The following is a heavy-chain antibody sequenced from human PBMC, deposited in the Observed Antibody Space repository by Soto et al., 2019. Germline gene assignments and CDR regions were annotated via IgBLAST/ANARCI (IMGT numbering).Heavy chain of an antibody. CDR3: ASDYCSRGSCYESPWSYYYGMDV. CDR2: IIPIFGTA. V-gene: IGHV1-69*13. D-gene: IGHD2-15*01. CDR1: GGTFSSYA. J-gene: IGHJ6*02. Sequence: SVKVSCKXSGGTFSSYAISWVRQAPGQGLEWMGGIIPIFGTANYAQKFQGRVTITADESTSTAYMELSSLRSEDTAVYYCASDYCSRGSCYESPWSYYYGMDVWGQGTTVTVSS.